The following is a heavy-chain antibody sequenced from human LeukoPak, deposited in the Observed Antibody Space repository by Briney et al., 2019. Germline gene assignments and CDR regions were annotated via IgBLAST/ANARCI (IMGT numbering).Heavy chain of an antibody. CDR3: ARRLTQYDCFDP. Sequence: SQTLSLTCAISGDSFSSNSVTWNWIRQSPPRGLEWLGRTYYRSTWYNDYAVSVRGRITVNPDTSKNQFSLHLNSVTPEDTAVYYCARRLTQYDCFDPWGQGILATVSS. CDR2: TYYRSTWYN. CDR1: GDSFSSNSVT. V-gene: IGHV6-1*01. D-gene: IGHD2-2*01. J-gene: IGHJ5*02.